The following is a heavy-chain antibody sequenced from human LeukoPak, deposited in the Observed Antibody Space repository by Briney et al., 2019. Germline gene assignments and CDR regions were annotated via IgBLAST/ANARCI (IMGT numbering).Heavy chain of an antibody. CDR1: GFTFSSYG. J-gene: IGHJ6*04. CDR2: ISYDGSNK. V-gene: IGHV3-30*18. D-gene: IGHD2-2*01. Sequence: GRSLRLSCAASGFTFSSYGMHWVRQAPGKGLEWGAVISYDGSNKYYADSVKGRFTISRDNSKNTLYLQMNSLRAEDTAVYYCAKGLVVRGYYYYGMDVWGKGTTVTVSS. CDR3: AKGLVVRGYYYYGMDV.